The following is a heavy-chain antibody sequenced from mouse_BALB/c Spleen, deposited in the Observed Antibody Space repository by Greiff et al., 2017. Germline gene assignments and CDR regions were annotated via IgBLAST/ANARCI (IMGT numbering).Heavy chain of an antibody. CDR2: IWGDGST. J-gene: IGHJ2*01. CDR1: GFSLTGYG. D-gene: IGHD1-1*01. CDR3: ARAGSSYYFDY. V-gene: IGHV2-6-7*01. Sequence: QVQLKQSGPGLVAPSQSLSITCTVSGFSLTGYGVNWVRQPPGKGLEWLGMIWGDGSTDYNSALKSRLSISKDNSKSQVFLKMNSLQTYDTARYYCARAGSSYYFDYWGQGTTLTVSS.